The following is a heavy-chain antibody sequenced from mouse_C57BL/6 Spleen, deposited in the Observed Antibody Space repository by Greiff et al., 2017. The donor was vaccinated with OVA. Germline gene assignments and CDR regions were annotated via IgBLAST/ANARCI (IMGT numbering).Heavy chain of an antibody. CDR1: GYTFTSYW. V-gene: IGHV1-50*01. Sequence: VQLQQPGAELVKPGASVKLSCKASGYTFTSYWMQWVKQRPGQGLEWIGEIDPSDSYTNYNQKFKGKATLTVDTSSSTAYMQLSSLTSEDSAVYYCARGYYGSYWYFDVGGTGTTVTVSS. D-gene: IGHD1-1*01. CDR3: ARGYYGSYWYFDV. CDR2: IDPSDSYT. J-gene: IGHJ1*03.